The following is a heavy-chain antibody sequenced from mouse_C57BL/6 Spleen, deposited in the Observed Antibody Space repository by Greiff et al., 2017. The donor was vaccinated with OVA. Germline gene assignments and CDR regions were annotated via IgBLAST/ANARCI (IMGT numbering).Heavy chain of an antibody. CDR2: ISSGGSYT. CDR1: GFTFSSYG. Sequence: EVQLQESGGDLVKPGGSLKLSCAASGFTFSSYGMSWVRQTPDKRLEWVATISSGGSYTYYPDSVKGRFTISRDNAKNTLYLQMSSLKSEDTAMYYCARHRDYYGSSYFYFDYWGQGTTLTVSS. CDR3: ARHRDYYGSSYFYFDY. J-gene: IGHJ2*01. V-gene: IGHV5-6*01. D-gene: IGHD1-1*01.